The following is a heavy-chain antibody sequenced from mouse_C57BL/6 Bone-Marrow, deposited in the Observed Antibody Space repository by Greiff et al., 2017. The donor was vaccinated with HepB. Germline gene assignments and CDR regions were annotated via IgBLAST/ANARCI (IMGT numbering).Heavy chain of an antibody. CDR3: TRGGGYNAMDY. J-gene: IGHJ4*01. V-gene: IGHV5-9-1*02. CDR1: GFTFSSYA. CDR2: ISSGGDYI. D-gene: IGHD3-1*01. Sequence: EVHLVESGEGLVKPGGSLKLSCAASGFTFSSYAMSWVRQTPEKRLEWVAYISSGGDYIYYADTVKGRFTISRDNARNTLYLQMSSLKSEDTAMYYCTRGGGYNAMDYWGQGTSVTVSS.